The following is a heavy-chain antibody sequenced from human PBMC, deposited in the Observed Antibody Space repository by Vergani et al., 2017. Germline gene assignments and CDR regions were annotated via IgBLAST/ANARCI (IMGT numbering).Heavy chain of an antibody. CDR1: GFTFDDYA. Sequence: EVQLVESGGGLVQPGRSLRLSCAASGFTFDDYAMHWVRQAPGKGLEWVSGISWNSGSIGYADSVKGRFTISRDNAKNSLYLQMNSLRAEDTALYYCAKGERATPLLNWFDPWGRGTLVTVSS. J-gene: IGHJ5*02. V-gene: IGHV3-9*01. D-gene: IGHD1-26*01. CDR3: AKGERATPLLNWFDP. CDR2: ISWNSGSI.